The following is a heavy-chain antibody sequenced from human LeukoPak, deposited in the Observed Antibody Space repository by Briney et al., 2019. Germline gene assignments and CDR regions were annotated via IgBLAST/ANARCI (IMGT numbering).Heavy chain of an antibody. CDR3: ARTTYCSSTSCRKGFDY. J-gene: IGHJ4*02. V-gene: IGHV1-2*02. CDR2: INPNSGGT. D-gene: IGHD2-2*01. CDR1: GYTFTGYY. Sequence: ASVKVSCKASGYTFTGYYMHWVRQAPGQGLEWMGWINPNSGGTNYAQKFQGRVTMTRDTSISKAYMELSRLRSDDTAVYYCARTTYCSSTSCRKGFDYWGQGTLVTVSS.